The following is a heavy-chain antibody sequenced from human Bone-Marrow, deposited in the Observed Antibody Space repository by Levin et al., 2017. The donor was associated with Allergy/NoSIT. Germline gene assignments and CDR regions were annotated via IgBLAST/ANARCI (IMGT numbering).Heavy chain of an antibody. CDR2: INTNTGNP. D-gene: IGHD4-23*01. V-gene: IGHV7-4-1*02. Sequence: VASVKVSCKASGYTFTSYAMNWVRQAPGQGLEWMGWINTNTGNPTYAQGFTGRFVFSLDTSVSTAYLQISSLKAEDTAVYYCARDPGGGYGGRSGWFDPWGQGTLVTVSS. J-gene: IGHJ5*02. CDR3: ARDPGGGYGGRSGWFDP. CDR1: GYTFTSYA.